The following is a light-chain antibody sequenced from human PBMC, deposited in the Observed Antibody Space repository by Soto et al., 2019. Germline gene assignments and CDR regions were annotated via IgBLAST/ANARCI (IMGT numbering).Light chain of an antibody. CDR3: QQYNSYWT. Sequence: DIQMTQSAATLSASLGDRVTITCRASQSISSWLAWYQHKPGEAPKLLIYKASSLESGVPSRFSGSRSGTELTLTISSLQPDDFATYYCQQYNSYWTFGQGTKVE. CDR2: KAS. V-gene: IGKV1-5*03. CDR1: QSISSW. J-gene: IGKJ1*01.